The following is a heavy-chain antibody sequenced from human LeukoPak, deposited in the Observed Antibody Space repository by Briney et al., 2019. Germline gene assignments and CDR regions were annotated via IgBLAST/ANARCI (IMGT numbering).Heavy chain of an antibody. Sequence: SETLSLTCTVSGGSISSRTYYWGRIRRPPGKGLEWIASIYYSGSTYYNPSLKSRVTISIDTSKNQFSLKLSSVTAADTAVYYCASLVGAATDPFDYWGQGTLVTVSS. D-gene: IGHD1-26*01. V-gene: IGHV4-39*01. CDR1: GGSISSRTYY. CDR2: IYYSGST. CDR3: ASLVGAATDPFDY. J-gene: IGHJ4*02.